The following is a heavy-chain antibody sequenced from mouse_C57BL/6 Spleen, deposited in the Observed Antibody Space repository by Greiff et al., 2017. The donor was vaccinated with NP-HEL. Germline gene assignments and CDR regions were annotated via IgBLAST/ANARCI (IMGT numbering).Heavy chain of an antibody. Sequence: QVQLQQPGAELVMPGASVKLSCKASGYTFTSYWMHWVKQRPGQGLEWIGEIDPSDSYTNYNQKFKGKSTLTVDKSSRTAYMQLNSLTSEDSAVYYCARGYYDPYFDVWGTGTTVTVSS. CDR2: IDPSDSYT. D-gene: IGHD2-4*01. CDR1: GYTFTSYW. J-gene: IGHJ1*03. V-gene: IGHV1-69*01. CDR3: ARGYYDPYFDV.